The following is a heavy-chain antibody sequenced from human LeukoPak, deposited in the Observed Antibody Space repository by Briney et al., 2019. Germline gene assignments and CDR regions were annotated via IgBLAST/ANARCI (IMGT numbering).Heavy chain of an antibody. J-gene: IGHJ4*02. Sequence: ALVKVSCKASGYTFTSNYFHWVRQAPGQGLEWLGMINPRGGYTRFAQKFEGRITMTSDTSTSTVYVELRSLRSDDTAVYYCARDIFGPTVVTPQLAQLDYWGQGTLVTVSS. V-gene: IGHV1-46*01. D-gene: IGHD4-23*01. CDR1: GYTFTSNY. CDR2: INPRGGYT. CDR3: ARDIFGPTVVTPQLAQLDY.